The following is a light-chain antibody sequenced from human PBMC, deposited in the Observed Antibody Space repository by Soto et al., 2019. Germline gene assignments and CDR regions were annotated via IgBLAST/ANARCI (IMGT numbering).Light chain of an antibody. CDR2: GAS. J-gene: IGKJ1*01. Sequence: EIVMTQSPGTLSVSPGERATLSCRVSQTVSSNLAWYQQVPGQAPRLVIYGASTRATGIPARFSGSGSGTEFTLTISSLQSEDFAVYYCQQYNNWPRTFGQGTKVEIK. CDR1: QTVSSN. V-gene: IGKV3-15*01. CDR3: QQYNNWPRT.